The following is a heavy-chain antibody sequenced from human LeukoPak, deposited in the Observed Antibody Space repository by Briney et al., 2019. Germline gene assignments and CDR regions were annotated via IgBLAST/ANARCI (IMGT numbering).Heavy chain of an antibody. D-gene: IGHD6-13*01. CDR3: ARAQTMAAAGTGPGDF. Sequence: ASVKVSCKASGYTFTSYYMHWVRQAPGQGLEWMGIINPSGGGTNYAQKFQGRVTMTRDTSISTAYMELSSLRSDDTAVYSCARAQTMAAAGTGPGDFWGQGTLVTVSP. J-gene: IGHJ4*02. CDR2: INPSGGGT. V-gene: IGHV1-2*02. CDR1: GYTFTSYY.